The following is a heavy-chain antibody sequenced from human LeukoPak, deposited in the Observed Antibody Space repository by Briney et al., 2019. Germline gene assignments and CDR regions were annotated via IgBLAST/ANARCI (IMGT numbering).Heavy chain of an antibody. CDR1: GFTFSSYS. V-gene: IGHV3-48*01. J-gene: IGHJ4*02. CDR2: ISSSSSTI. Sequence: GGSLRLSCAASGFTFSSYSMNWVRQAPGKGLEWVSYISSSSSTIYYADSVKGRFTISRDDAKNSLYLQMNSLRAEDTAVYYCARDSRYSGLDYWGQGTLVTVSS. CDR3: ARDSRYSGLDY. D-gene: IGHD6-13*01.